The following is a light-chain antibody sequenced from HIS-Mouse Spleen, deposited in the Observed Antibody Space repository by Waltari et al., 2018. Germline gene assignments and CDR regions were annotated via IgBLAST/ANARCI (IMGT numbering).Light chain of an antibody. CDR3: MQALQTPWT. V-gene: IGKV2-28*01. J-gene: IGKJ2*01. Sequence: DIVMTQSPLSLPVTPGEPASISCRSSQSLLHSNGYNYLDWYLQKPGQSPQLLIYLGSNRDSGVPARFSASGSVTEFTLKISRVEAEDVGVYYCMQALQTPWTFGHGTKLEIK. CDR1: QSLLHSNGYNY. CDR2: LGS.